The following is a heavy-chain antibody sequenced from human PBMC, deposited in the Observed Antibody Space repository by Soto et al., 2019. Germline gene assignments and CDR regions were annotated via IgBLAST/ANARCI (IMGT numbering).Heavy chain of an antibody. V-gene: IGHV1-8*01. D-gene: IGHD2-8*01. Sequence: ASVKVSCKASGYTFTSYDINWARQATGQGLEWMGWMNPNSGNTGYAQKFQGRVTMTRNTSISTAYMELSSLRSEVSAAYYCAREVSYWFAPWRQGTLVPVSS. CDR2: MNPNSGNT. CDR3: AREVSYWFAP. J-gene: IGHJ5*02. CDR1: GYTFTSYD.